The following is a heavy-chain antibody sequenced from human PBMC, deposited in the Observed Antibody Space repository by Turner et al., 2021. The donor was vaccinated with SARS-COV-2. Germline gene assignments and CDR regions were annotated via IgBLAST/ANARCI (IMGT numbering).Heavy chain of an antibody. CDR1: GFTFDDYA. V-gene: IGHV3-9*01. CDR3: AKDIGLRYSGYDWTGAFDI. D-gene: IGHD5-12*01. J-gene: IGHJ3*02. CDR2: VSWNSGTI. Sequence: EVQLVESGGGLLQPGRSLRLSCAASGFTFDDYALHWVRQAAGKGLEWVSGVSWNSGTIGYADSVKGRFTISRDNAKNSLYLQMNSLRAEDTALYYCAKDIGLRYSGYDWTGAFDIWGQGTMVTVSS.